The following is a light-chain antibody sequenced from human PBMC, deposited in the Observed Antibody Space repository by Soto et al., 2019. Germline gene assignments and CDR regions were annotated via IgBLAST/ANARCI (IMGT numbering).Light chain of an antibody. J-gene: IGKJ1*01. CDR1: QSVSSS. CDR2: DTS. V-gene: IGKV3-11*01. Sequence: EIELTQSPATLSLSPGERATLSCRASQSVSSSLAWYQQKHGQAPRLLISDTSNRATGIPARFSGSGSGTDFTLTISSLEPEDFAVYYCQQRSNWPPETFGQGTKVDIK. CDR3: QQRSNWPPET.